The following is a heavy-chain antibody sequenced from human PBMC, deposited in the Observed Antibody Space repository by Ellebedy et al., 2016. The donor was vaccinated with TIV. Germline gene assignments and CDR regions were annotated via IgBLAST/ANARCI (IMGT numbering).Heavy chain of an antibody. Sequence: SLKISCAASGFTFDDYAMHWVRQAPGKGLEWVAVISYDGSNKYYADSVKGRFTISRDNSKNTLYLQMNSLRAEDTAVYYCVGYGSDQTWGQGTLVTVSS. V-gene: IGHV3-30*01. CDR3: VGYGSDQT. CDR2: ISYDGSNK. D-gene: IGHD3-10*01. CDR1: GFTFDDYA. J-gene: IGHJ5*02.